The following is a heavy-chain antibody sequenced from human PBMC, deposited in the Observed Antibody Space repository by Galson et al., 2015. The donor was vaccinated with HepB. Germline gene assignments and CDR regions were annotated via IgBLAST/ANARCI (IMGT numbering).Heavy chain of an antibody. CDR2: ISESGAST. J-gene: IGHJ4*02. Sequence: SLRLSCAASGLTFSSSRMQWVRQAPGKGLEHVSAISESGASTYYANSVKGRFTISRDNSKNTLFLQMGSLRTEDMAVYYCARGIYSGSGRYYFDYWGQGILVTVSS. CDR1: GLTFSSSR. V-gene: IGHV3-64*01. CDR3: ARGIYSGSGRYYFDY. D-gene: IGHD3-10*01.